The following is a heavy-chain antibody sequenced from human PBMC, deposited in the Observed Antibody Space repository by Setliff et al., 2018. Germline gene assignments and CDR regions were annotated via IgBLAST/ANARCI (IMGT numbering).Heavy chain of an antibody. J-gene: IGHJ4*02. D-gene: IGHD3-22*01. CDR1: GGTFSSYA. CDR3: ARVAPHYYDSSGPSFDY. Sequence: SVKVSCKASGGTFSSYAISWVRQAPGQGLEWMGRIIPIFGTANYAQKFQGRVTITADKSTSTAYMELSSLRSEDTAVYYCARVAPHYYDSSGPSFDYWGQGTLVTVSS. V-gene: IGHV1-69*06. CDR2: IIPIFGTA.